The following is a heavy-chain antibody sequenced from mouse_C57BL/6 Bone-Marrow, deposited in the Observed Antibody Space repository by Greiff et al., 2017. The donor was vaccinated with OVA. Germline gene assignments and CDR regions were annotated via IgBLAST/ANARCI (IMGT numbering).Heavy chain of an antibody. CDR1: GFTFTDYY. CDR3: ARYRDYVSSYDDMDY. CDR2: IRNKANGYTT. J-gene: IGHJ4*01. D-gene: IGHD1-1*01. V-gene: IGHV7-3*01. Sequence: EVKLMESGGGLVQPGGSLSLSCAASGFTFTDYYMSWVRQPPGKALEWLGFIRNKANGYTTAYSASVQGRFTISRDNSQSILYLQMNALRAEDSATYYCARYRDYVSSYDDMDYWGQGTSVTVSS.